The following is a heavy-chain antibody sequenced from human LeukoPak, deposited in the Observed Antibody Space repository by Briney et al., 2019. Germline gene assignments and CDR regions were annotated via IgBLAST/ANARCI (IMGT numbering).Heavy chain of an antibody. CDR1: GFIFTTNW. CDR2: MNGDGSIT. CDR3: AKGEGGDSGWYGDH. D-gene: IGHD6-19*01. J-gene: IGHJ4*02. Sequence: GGSLRLSCAASGFIFTTNWMQWVRQAPGKGLVWVSRMNGDGSITSYADSVKGRFTISRDNAKDTLYLQMNSLRVEDTAMYYCAKGEGGDSGWYGDHWGQGTLVTVSS. V-gene: IGHV3-74*01.